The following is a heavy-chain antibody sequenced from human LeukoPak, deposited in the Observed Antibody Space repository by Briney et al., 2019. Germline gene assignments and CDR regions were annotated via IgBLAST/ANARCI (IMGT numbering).Heavy chain of an antibody. CDR1: GYTLTGYY. Sequence: ASVKVSCKASGYTLTGYYMHWVRQAPGQGLEWMGWINPNSGGTNYAQKFQGRVTMTRDTSISTAYMELSRLRSDDTAVYYCARVPHMVRGDWSFDYWGQGTLVTVSS. D-gene: IGHD3-10*01. V-gene: IGHV1-2*02. CDR3: ARVPHMVRGDWSFDY. CDR2: INPNSGGT. J-gene: IGHJ4*02.